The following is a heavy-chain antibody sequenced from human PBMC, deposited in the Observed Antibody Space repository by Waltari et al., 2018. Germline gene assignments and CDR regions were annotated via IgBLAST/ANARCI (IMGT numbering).Heavy chain of an antibody. D-gene: IGHD3-3*01. CDR3: ASGTIFGVVPRGYYYGMDV. J-gene: IGHJ6*02. V-gene: IGHV4-34*01. CDR1: GGSFSGYY. CDR2: INHSGST. Sequence: QVQLQQWGAGLLKPSATLSLTCAVYGGSFSGYYWSWIRQPHGKGLEWIGEINHSGSTNYNPSLKSRVTISVDTSKNQFSLKLSSVTAADTAVYYCASGTIFGVVPRGYYYGMDVWGQGTTVTVSS.